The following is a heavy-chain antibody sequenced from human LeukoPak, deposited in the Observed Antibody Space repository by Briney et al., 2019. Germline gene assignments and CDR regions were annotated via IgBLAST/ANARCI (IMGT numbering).Heavy chain of an antibody. Sequence: GGSLRPSCAASGFTFSSYSMNWVRQAPGKGLKWVSSISSSSSYIYYADSVKGRFTISRDNAKNSLYLQMNSLRAEDTAVYYCARESSSGYSGYDPVAFDYWGQGTLVTVSS. CDR1: GFTFSSYS. CDR2: ISSSSSYI. J-gene: IGHJ4*02. CDR3: ARESSSGYSGYDPVAFDY. D-gene: IGHD5-12*01. V-gene: IGHV3-21*01.